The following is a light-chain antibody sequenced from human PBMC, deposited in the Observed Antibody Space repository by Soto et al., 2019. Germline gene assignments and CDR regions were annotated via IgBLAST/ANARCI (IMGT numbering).Light chain of an antibody. Sequence: QAVLPQPPSESGTPLQRVTISWSGSSSNIGSNTVNWYQHLPGTAPKLLIYSNNQLPSGVPDRFSGATSGTSASLAISGLQSEDEADYYCAAWDAKLDGWVLGGATKLTLL. CDR3: AAWDAKLDGWV. V-gene: IGLV1-44*01. CDR2: SNN. J-gene: IGLJ3*02. CDR1: SSNIGSNT.